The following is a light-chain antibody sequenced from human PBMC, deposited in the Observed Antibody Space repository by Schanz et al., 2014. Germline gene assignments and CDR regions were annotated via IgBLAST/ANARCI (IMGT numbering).Light chain of an antibody. CDR1: SSDVGGYNY. Sequence: QSALTQPPSASGSPGQSVTISCTGTSSDVGGYNYVSWYQQHPGKAPQLMIYEVSKRPSGVPDRFSGSKSVNTASLTISGLQAEDEADYYCTSYTGSGTLWVFGGGTKLTVL. CDR2: EVS. CDR3: TSYTGSGTLWV. J-gene: IGLJ3*02. V-gene: IGLV2-8*01.